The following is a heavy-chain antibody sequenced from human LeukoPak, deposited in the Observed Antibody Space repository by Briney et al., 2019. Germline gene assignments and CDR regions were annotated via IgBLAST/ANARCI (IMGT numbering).Heavy chain of an antibody. V-gene: IGHV3-21*01. J-gene: IGHJ4*02. Sequence: GGSLRLSCAASGFTFRSKSMNWVRQAPGKGLEWVSSISSSCKYIYYADTVKGRFTISRDNAKNSLYLQMNSLRAEDTAVYYCARDLGRRDGADYWGQGTLVTVSS. CDR3: ARDLGRRDGADY. CDR2: ISSSCKYI. CDR1: GFTFRSKS. D-gene: IGHD5-24*01.